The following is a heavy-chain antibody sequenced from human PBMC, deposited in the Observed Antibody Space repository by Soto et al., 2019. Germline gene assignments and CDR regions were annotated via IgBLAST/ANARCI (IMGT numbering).Heavy chain of an antibody. D-gene: IGHD5-12*01. Sequence: QVQLVQSGAEVKKPGASVKVSCKASGYTFTSYGISWVRQAPGKGLEWMGWISAYNGNTNYAQKLQGRVTMTTDTPTSTAYMELRSLKSDATAVYYSASYSGYDTVNYYYYYGMDVWGQGTTVTVS. CDR1: GYTFTSYG. V-gene: IGHV1-18*01. J-gene: IGHJ6*02. CDR3: ASYSGYDTVNYYYYYGMDV. CDR2: ISAYNGNT.